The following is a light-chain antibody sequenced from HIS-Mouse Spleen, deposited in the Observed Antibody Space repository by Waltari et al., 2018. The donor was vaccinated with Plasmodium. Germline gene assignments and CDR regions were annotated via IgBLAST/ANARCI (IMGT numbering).Light chain of an antibody. CDR2: EGS. CDR3: CSYAGRSTFVV. Sequence: QSALTQPASVSGSPGQSITISCTGTSSDVGSYNLVSWYQQHPGKAPESMSFEGSKRPSAVSNRFSGSKSGNTASLTFSGLQAEDEADYYCCSYAGRSTFVVFGGGTKLTVL. J-gene: IGLJ2*01. V-gene: IGLV2-23*03. CDR1: SSDVGSYNL.